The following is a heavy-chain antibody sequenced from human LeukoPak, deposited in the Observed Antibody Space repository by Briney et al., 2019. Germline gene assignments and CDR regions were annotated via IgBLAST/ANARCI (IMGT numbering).Heavy chain of an antibody. J-gene: IGHJ4*02. Sequence: SETLSLTCTVSGGSISSYYWSWIRQSPGKGLEWIGYIYYSGSTHYNPSLTSRVTISVDTSKNQFSLKLTSVTAADTAVYYCARHSVASPHYFDYWGQGALVTVSS. CDR2: IYYSGST. CDR3: ARHSVASPHYFDY. D-gene: IGHD5/OR15-5a*01. V-gene: IGHV4-59*08. CDR1: GGSISSYY.